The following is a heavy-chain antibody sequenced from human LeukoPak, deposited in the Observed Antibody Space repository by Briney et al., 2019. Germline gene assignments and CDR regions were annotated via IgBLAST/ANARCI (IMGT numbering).Heavy chain of an antibody. D-gene: IGHD3-9*01. CDR1: GDSITSSNW. Sequence: SETLSLTCAVSGDSITSSNWWCWVRQPPEKRLEWFGEIYHSGNTNYNPPPKSRVTISVATSKNQFSLKLSSVTAADTAVYYCASPTTGYYDILTGYYRETYFDYWGQGTLVTVSS. CDR3: ASPTTGYYDILTGYYRETYFDY. V-gene: IGHV4-4*02. CDR2: IYHSGNT. J-gene: IGHJ4*02.